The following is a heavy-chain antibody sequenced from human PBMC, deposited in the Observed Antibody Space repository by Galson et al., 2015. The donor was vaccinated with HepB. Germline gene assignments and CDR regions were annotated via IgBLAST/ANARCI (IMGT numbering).Heavy chain of an antibody. V-gene: IGHV1-3*01. CDR1: GYTFTSYA. D-gene: IGHD6-6*01. CDR3: ARWGSSAGGYYFDY. Sequence: SVKVSCKASGYTFTSYAMHWVRQAPGQRLEWMGWINAGNGNTKYSQKFQGRVTITRDTSASTAYMELSSLRSEDTAVYYCARWGSSAGGYYFDYWGQGTLVTVSS. CDR2: INAGNGNT. J-gene: IGHJ4*02.